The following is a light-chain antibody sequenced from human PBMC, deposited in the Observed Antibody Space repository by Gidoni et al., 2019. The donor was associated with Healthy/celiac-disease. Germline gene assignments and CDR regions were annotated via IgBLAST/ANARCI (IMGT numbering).Light chain of an antibody. CDR3: AAWDDSLNGRV. CDR2: SNN. V-gene: IGLV1-44*01. Sequence: QSVLTQPPSASRTPVQRVTISCSGSSSNIGSNTVNWYQQLPGTAPKLLIYSNNQRPSGVPDRFSGSKSGTSASLAISGLQSEDEADYYCAAWDDSLNGRVFGGGNKLTVL. CDR1: SSNIGSNT. J-gene: IGLJ3*02.